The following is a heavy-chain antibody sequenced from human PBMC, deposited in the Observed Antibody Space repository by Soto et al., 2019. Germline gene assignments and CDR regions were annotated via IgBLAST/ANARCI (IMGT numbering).Heavy chain of an antibody. CDR1: GFSFSIYA. D-gene: IGHD3-22*01. V-gene: IGHV3-64D*06. J-gene: IGHJ4*02. CDR3: VKGEYYYDSSGYYPFDY. Sequence: PGGSLRLSCSASGFSFSIYAMHWVRQAPEKGLEYVSSISINGGSTHYADSVKGRFTISRDNSKNTQYLQMSSLRADDTALYYCVKGEYYYDSSGYYPFDYWGQGTLVTVSS. CDR2: ISINGGST.